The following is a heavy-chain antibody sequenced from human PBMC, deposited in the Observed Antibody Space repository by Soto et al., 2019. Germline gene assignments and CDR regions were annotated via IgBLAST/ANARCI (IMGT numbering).Heavy chain of an antibody. D-gene: IGHD4-17*01. CDR1: GDSVSSNSAA. Sequence: SQTLSLTCAISGDSVSSNSAAWNWIRQSPSRGLEWLGRTYYRSKWYNDYAVSVKSRITINPDTSKNQFSLQLNSVTPEDTVVYYCARDILKAGLRGFYYYYGMDVWGQGTAVTVSS. V-gene: IGHV6-1*01. CDR3: ARDILKAGLRGFYYYYGMDV. J-gene: IGHJ6*02. CDR2: TYYRSKWYN.